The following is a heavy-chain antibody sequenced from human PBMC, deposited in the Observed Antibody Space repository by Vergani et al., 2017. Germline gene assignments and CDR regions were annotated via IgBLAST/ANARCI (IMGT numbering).Heavy chain of an antibody. V-gene: IGHV3-23*01. J-gene: IGHJ6*03. CDR3: AKVRGWFGELSSSQRYYYMDV. D-gene: IGHD3-10*01. CDR1: GFTFSSYA. Sequence: EVHLLESGGGLVQPGGSLRLSCAASGFTFSSYAMNWVRQAPGKGLEWVSAISDSGGITYYADSVKGRFTISRDNSKNSLYLQMNSLRAEDTAIYYCAKVRGWFGELSSSQRYYYMDVWGKGTTVTVSS. CDR2: ISDSGGIT.